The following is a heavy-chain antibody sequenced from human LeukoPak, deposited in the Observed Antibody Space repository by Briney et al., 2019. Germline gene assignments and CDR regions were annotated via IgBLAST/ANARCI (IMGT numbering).Heavy chain of an antibody. CDR1: GYSFNTYW. CDR2: IYPGDSDT. CDR3: ARPNITSYYDSRGYDAFDV. D-gene: IGHD3-22*01. J-gene: IGHJ3*01. Sequence: GESLKISCRGSGYSFNTYWIGWVRQMPGKGLEWMGIIYPGDSDTRYSPSFQGQVTISADESVRTAYLQWSSLKASDTAMYYCARPNITSYYDSRGYDAFDVWGQGTTLTVSS. V-gene: IGHV5-51*01.